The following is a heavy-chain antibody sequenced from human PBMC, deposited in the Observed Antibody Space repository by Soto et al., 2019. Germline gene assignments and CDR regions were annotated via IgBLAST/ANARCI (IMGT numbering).Heavy chain of an antibody. D-gene: IGHD2-2*01. CDR2: ISADNDDT. Sequence: QVQLVQSGAEVKKPGASVKVSCKASGYTFSNSGMSWLRQAPGQGLEWMAWISADNDDTNSARQFQGRITLTTDTSTSTAYMELRSLASDDSAMYYCARDDRGSCRGISCTYFDFWGQGTLVTVSS. J-gene: IGHJ4*02. V-gene: IGHV1-18*01. CDR1: GYTFSNSG. CDR3: ARDDRGSCRGISCTYFDF.